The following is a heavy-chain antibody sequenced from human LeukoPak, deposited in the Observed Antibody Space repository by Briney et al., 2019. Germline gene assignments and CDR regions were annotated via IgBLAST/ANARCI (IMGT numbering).Heavy chain of an antibody. V-gene: IGHV1-2*02. J-gene: IGHJ4*02. CDR1: GYTFTSYD. CDR2: MNPNSGGT. CDR3: ARGGAWGDYFDY. Sequence: GASVKVSCKASGYTFTSYDINWVRQATGQGLEWMGWMNPNSGGTNYAQKFQGRVTMTRDTSISTAYMELSRLRSDDTAVYYCARGGAWGDYFDYWGQGTLVTVSS. D-gene: IGHD7-27*01.